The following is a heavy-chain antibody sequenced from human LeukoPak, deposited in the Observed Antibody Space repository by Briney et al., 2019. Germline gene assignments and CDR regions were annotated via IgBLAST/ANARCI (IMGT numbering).Heavy chain of an antibody. D-gene: IGHD1-26*01. J-gene: IGHJ4*02. Sequence: PSETLSLTCTVFGVSVGSAGYYWSWIRQPPGGGLEWIGYIYYIRNTNYNPSLKSRVSMSLDPSRNQFSLKLNSVTAVDTAVYYCARTQSQSGSYRYYFGYWGQGTLVTVSS. CDR3: ARTQSQSGSYRYYFGY. CDR2: IYYIRNT. CDR1: GVSVGSAGYY. V-gene: IGHV4-61*08.